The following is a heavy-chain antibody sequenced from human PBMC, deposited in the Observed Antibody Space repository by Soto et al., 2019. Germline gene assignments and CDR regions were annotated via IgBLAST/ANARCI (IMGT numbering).Heavy chain of an antibody. CDR1: GFTFSSYG. Sequence: GGSLRLSCAASGFTFSSYGMHWVRQAPGKGLEWVAVISNDGSDKYYADSVKGRFTISRDNSKNTLYLQMNSLRAEDTAVYFCAKSWSTNYYYGMDVWGQGTTVTV. J-gene: IGHJ6*02. V-gene: IGHV3-30*18. CDR2: ISNDGSDK. CDR3: AKSWSTNYYYGMDV. D-gene: IGHD6-13*01.